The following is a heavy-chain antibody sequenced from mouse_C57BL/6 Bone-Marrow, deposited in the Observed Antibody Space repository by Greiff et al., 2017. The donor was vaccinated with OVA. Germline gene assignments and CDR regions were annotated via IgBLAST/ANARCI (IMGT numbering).Heavy chain of an antibody. CDR3: ARRITWLRRRGYAMDY. Sequence: QVQLQQPGAELVKPGASVKLSCKASGYTFTSYWMQWVKQRPGQGLEWIGEIDPSDSYTNYNQKFKGKATLTVDTSSSTAYMPLSSLTSEDSAVYYWARRITWLRRRGYAMDYWGQGTSVTVSS. CDR1: GYTFTSYW. D-gene: IGHD2-2*01. J-gene: IGHJ4*01. V-gene: IGHV1-50*01. CDR2: IDPSDSYT.